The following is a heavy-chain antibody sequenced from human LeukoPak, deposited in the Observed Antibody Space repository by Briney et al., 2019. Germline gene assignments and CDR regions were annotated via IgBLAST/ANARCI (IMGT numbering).Heavy chain of an antibody. Sequence: ASVNVSCKASGYIFISYGISWVRQAPGQGLEWMGWISASNGKTNYAQNLQGRVAMTADTSTNTAYMELRSLRSDDTAVYYCARGRLIVAVGDYWGQGTLVTVSS. V-gene: IGHV1-18*01. CDR3: ARGRLIVAVGDY. D-gene: IGHD6-13*01. CDR2: ISASNGKT. CDR1: GYIFISYG. J-gene: IGHJ4*02.